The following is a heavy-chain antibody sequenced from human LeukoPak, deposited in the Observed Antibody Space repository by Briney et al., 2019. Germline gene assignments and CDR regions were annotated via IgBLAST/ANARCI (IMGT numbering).Heavy chain of an antibody. V-gene: IGHV4-4*07. CDR3: ARETLRVVVPAAIVRGDLDY. CDR2: IYTSGST. CDR1: GGSISSYY. J-gene: IGHJ4*02. D-gene: IGHD2-2*02. Sequence: SETLSLTCTVSGGSISSYYWSWIRQPAGKGLEWIGRIYTSGSTNYNPSLKSRVTMSVDTSKNQFSLKLSSVTAADTAVYYCARETLRVVVPAAIVRGDLDYWGQGTLVTVSS.